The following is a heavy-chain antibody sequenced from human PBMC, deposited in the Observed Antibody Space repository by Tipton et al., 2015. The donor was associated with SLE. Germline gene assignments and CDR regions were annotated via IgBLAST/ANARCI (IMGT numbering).Heavy chain of an antibody. CDR3: ARSEYTYDFEY. V-gene: IGHV5-51*03. D-gene: IGHD5-18*01. Sequence: QSGPEVKKPGESLKISCKGSGYRFTSYWIGWVRQMPGKGLEWMGIIYPGDSDTRYSPSFQGQVTISADKSVGSAFLHWSSLKASDTAMYYCARSEYTYDFEYWGQGTLVTVSP. J-gene: IGHJ4*02. CDR2: IYPGDSDT. CDR1: GYRFTSYW.